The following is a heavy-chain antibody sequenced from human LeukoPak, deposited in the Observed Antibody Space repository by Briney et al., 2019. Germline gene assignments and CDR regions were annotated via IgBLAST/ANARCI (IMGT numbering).Heavy chain of an antibody. CDR2: IYSGGST. Sequence: DGSLRLSCAASGFTVSTNYMSWVRQAPGKGLEWVSVIYSGGSTYYADSVNGRFTISRDNSKNTLYLQMNSLRAEDTAVYYCARDAGGYGMDVWDQGTTATVTS. D-gene: IGHD2-8*02. V-gene: IGHV3-66*01. CDR3: ARDAGGYGMDV. CDR1: GFTVSTNY. J-gene: IGHJ6*02.